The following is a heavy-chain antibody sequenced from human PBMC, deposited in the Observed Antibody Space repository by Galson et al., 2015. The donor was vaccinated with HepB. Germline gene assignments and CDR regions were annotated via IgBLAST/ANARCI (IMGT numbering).Heavy chain of an antibody. CDR2: ISYDGSNK. Sequence: SLRLSCAASGFTFSSYGMHWVRQAPGKGLEWVAVISYDGSNKYYADSVKGRFTISRDNSKNTLYLQMNSLSAEDTAVYYCAKGVCSGGSCYSYYFDYWGQGTLVTVSS. CDR1: GFTFSSYG. CDR3: AKGVCSGGSCYSYYFDY. D-gene: IGHD2-15*01. J-gene: IGHJ4*02. V-gene: IGHV3-30*18.